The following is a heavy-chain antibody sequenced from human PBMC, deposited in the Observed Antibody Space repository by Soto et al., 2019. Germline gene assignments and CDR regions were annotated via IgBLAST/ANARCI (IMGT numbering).Heavy chain of an antibody. CDR1: GFTFSSYA. V-gene: IGHV3-30-3*01. CDR2: ISYDGSNK. J-gene: IGHJ6*02. CDR3: ARGGRTYYYYRMDV. Sequence: QVQLVESGGGVVQPGRSLRLSCAASGFTFSSYAMHWVRQAPGKGLEWVAVISYDGSNKYYADSVKGRFTISRDNSKNTLYLQMNSLRAEDTAVYYCARGGRTYYYYRMDVWGQGTTVTVSS. D-gene: IGHD1-1*01.